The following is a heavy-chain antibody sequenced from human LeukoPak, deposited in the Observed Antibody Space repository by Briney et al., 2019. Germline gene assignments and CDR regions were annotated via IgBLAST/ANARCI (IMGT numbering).Heavy chain of an antibody. CDR2: IKEDGSEK. V-gene: IGHV3-7*01. CDR1: GFTISRYW. Sequence: PGGSLRLSCAASGFTISRYWMSWVRQAPGKGLEGGANIKEDGSEKNYVDSVKGRFTISRDNAKSSLYLQMNSLRVEDTALYYCAVIVAAGTGGFDSWGQGTLVTVSS. D-gene: IGHD6-13*01. J-gene: IGHJ4*02. CDR3: AVIVAAGTGGFDS.